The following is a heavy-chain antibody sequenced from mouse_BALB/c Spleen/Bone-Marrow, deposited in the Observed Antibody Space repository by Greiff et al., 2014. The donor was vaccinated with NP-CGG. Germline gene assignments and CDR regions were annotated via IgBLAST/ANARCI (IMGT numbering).Heavy chain of an antibody. J-gene: IGHJ1*01. CDR3: AYYRYDEYFDV. V-gene: IGHV1S56*01. D-gene: IGHD2-14*01. CDR1: GYTFTSCF. CDR2: IYPGDGST. Sequence: QVQLKESGPELVKPGASVKMSCKASGYTFTSCFIHWVKQRPGQGLEWIGRIYPGDGSTKYNEKFKGKTTLTADKSSSTAYMLLSSLTSEDSAIFFCAYYRYDEYFDVWGAGTTVTVSS.